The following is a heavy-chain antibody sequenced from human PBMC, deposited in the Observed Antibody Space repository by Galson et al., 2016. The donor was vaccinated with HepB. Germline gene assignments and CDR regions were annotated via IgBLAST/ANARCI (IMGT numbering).Heavy chain of an antibody. V-gene: IGHV3-21*01. CDR2: ISSSSSYI. D-gene: IGHD3-10*01. Sequence: SLRLSCAASGFTFSSYSMNWVRQAPGEGLEWVSSISSSSSYIHYADSVKGRFTVSRDNAKNSLYLQMNSLRAEDTAVYYCARDILWFGELTRVYYFDYWGQGTLVTVSS. CDR1: GFTFSSYS. CDR3: ARDILWFGELTRVYYFDY. J-gene: IGHJ4*02.